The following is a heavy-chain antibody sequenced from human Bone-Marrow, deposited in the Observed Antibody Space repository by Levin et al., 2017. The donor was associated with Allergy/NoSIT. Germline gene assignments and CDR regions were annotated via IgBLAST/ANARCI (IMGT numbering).Heavy chain of an antibody. Sequence: ETLSLTCAASGFTFSSYWMTWVRQVPGKGLEWVADIKQDGSEKRYVGSVKGRFTISRDNAKNSLYLQMNSLRVEDTAVYYCAKDNWAQRHIDAFDVWGRGTKVTVSA. CDR3: AKDNWAQRHIDAFDV. CDR2: IKQDGSEK. D-gene: IGHD7-27*01. J-gene: IGHJ3*01. CDR1: GFTFSSYW. V-gene: IGHV3-7*01.